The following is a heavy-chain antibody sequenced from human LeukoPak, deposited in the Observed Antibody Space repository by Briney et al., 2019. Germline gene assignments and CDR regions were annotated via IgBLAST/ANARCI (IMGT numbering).Heavy chain of an antibody. V-gene: IGHV1-2*06. Sequence: ASVKVSCKASGYTFIGYYMHWVRQAPGQGLEWMGRINPNSGGTNYAQKFQARVTMSRDTSISTAYIELSRLRSDDTAVYYCARDLFDGSGYYSSGYWGQGTLVTVSS. J-gene: IGHJ4*02. D-gene: IGHD3-22*01. CDR3: ARDLFDGSGYYSSGY. CDR1: GYTFIGYY. CDR2: INPNSGGT.